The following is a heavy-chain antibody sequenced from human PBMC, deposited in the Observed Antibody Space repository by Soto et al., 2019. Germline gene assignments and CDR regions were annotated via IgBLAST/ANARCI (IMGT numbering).Heavy chain of an antibody. J-gene: IGHJ4*02. D-gene: IGHD1-20*01. Sequence: QVQLQESGPGLVKPSQTLSLTCTVSGGSISSGGYYWSWIRQHPGKGLEWIGYIYYSGSTYYNPSLKSRVYVTGSTSKNQVARKPSVGAASGTAGYFWAGGITPYVGYGRPLDHWGQGNPGTVSS. CDR2: IYYSGST. CDR3: AGGITPYVGYGRPLDH. V-gene: IGHV4-31*03. CDR1: GGSISSGGYY.